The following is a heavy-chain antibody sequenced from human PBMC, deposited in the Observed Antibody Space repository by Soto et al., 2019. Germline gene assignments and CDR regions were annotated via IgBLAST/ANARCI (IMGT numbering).Heavy chain of an antibody. CDR1: GFTFSSYA. J-gene: IGHJ4*02. D-gene: IGHD5-12*01. CDR2: ISGSGGST. CDR3: AKSSTRGYSGYDLGYYFDY. Sequence: EVQLLESGGGLVQPGGSLRLSCAASGFTFSSYAMSWVRQAPGKRLEWVSAISGSGGSTYYADSVKGRFTISRDNSKNTLYLQMNSLRAEDTAVYYCAKSSTRGYSGYDLGYYFDYWGQGTLVTVSS. V-gene: IGHV3-23*01.